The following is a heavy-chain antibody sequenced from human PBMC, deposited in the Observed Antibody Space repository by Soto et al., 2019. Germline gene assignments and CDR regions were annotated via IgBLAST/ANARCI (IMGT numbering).Heavy chain of an antibody. CDR3: ARDPGQGLSSSWTGNRFRAYYYYYMDV. CDR2: ISAYNGNT. D-gene: IGHD6-13*01. CDR1: GYTFTSYG. V-gene: IGHV1-18*01. Sequence: ALVKVSCKASGYTFTSYGISWVRQAPGQGLEWMGWISAYNGNTNYAQKLQGRVTMTTDTSTSTAYMELRSLRSDDTAVYYCARDPGQGLSSSWTGNRFRAYYYYYMDVWGKGTTVTVSS. J-gene: IGHJ6*03.